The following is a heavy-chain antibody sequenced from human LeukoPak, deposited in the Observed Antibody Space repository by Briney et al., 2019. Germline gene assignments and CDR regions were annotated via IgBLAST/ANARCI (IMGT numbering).Heavy chain of an antibody. CDR1: GFTFSSYW. Sequence: GGSLRLSCSASGFTFSSYWMSWVRQAPGKGLEWVANIKQDGSEKYYVDSVKGRFTISRDNAKNSLYLQMNSLRAEDTAVYYCARLTDYYDSSGFDYWGQGTLVTVSS. D-gene: IGHD3-22*01. V-gene: IGHV3-7*01. J-gene: IGHJ4*02. CDR2: IKQDGSEK. CDR3: ARLTDYYDSSGFDY.